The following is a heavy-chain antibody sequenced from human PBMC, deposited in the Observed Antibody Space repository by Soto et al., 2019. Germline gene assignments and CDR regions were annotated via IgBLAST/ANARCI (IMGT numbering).Heavy chain of an antibody. CDR2: IYHSGST. J-gene: IGHJ5*02. V-gene: IGHV4-30-2*01. Sequence: QLQLQESGSGLVKPSQTLSLTCAVSGGSISSGGYSWSWIRQPPGKGLEWIGYIYHSGSTYYNPSLKSRVTIAVDRSKNQFSLKLSSVTAADTAVYYCARFMVRGVHNWFDPWGQGTLVTVSS. CDR1: GGSISSGGYS. CDR3: ARFMVRGVHNWFDP. D-gene: IGHD3-10*01.